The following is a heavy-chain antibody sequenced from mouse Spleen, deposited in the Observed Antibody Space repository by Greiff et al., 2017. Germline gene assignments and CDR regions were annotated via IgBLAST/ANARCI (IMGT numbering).Heavy chain of an antibody. CDR1: GFSLTSYG. Sequence: QVQLQQSGPGLVQPSQSLSITCTVSGFSLTSYGVHWVRQSPGKGLEWLGVIWSGGSTDYNAAFISRLSISKDNSKSQVFFKMNSLQADDTAIYYCARNSITTVVPYFDVWGAGTTVTVSS. CDR2: IWSGGST. V-gene: IGHV2-2*01. CDR3: ARNSITTVVPYFDV. J-gene: IGHJ1*01. D-gene: IGHD1-1*01.